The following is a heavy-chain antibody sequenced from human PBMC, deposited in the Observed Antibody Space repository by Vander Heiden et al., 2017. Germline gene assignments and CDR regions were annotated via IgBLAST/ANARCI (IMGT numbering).Heavy chain of an antibody. CDR3: ARNLPSTNGAGITFLRGSPYYYKMDV. Sequence: QVQLVQSGPEVKKAGSSVKVSCKASGGTSSSYSISWVRQAPGQGLEWMGGIIPIFGKADYAQKFQGRVTIAADAYTGTAYLEFSSLRSEDTAIYYCARNLPSTNGAGITFLRGSPYYYKMDVWGQGTTVTVSS. D-gene: IGHD3-10*01. CDR2: IIPIFGKA. CDR1: GGTSSSYS. J-gene: IGHJ6*02. V-gene: IGHV1-69*01.